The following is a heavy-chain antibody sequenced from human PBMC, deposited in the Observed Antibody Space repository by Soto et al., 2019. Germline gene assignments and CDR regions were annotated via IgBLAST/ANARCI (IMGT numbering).Heavy chain of an antibody. D-gene: IGHD3-16*01. Sequence: QVQLVESGGGVVQPGTSLRVSCVGSGFTFRSYVIHWVRQAPGKGLEWVALTSYDGSDKYYGDSVRGRFTISRDNSRNTVELQMERLRLEDTALYYCARWGTTGGLDVWGQGTLVSVSS. J-gene: IGHJ1*01. CDR2: TSYDGSDK. CDR3: ARWGTTGGLDV. CDR1: GFTFRSYV. V-gene: IGHV3-30*19.